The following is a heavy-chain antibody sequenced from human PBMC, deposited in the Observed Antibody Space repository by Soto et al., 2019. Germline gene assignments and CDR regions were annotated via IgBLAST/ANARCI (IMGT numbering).Heavy chain of an antibody. CDR2: INAANGNT. J-gene: IGHJ4*02. V-gene: IGHV1-3*01. Sequence: QVPLVQSGAEVKKPGASVKVSCKASGYSFTSYAIHWVRQAPGQGLECMGWINAANGNTRYSQKFQGRVTITRDTSATTAYMDLSSLTSEDTAVYYCARSGGLDDWGQGTLITVSS. CDR3: ARSGGLDD. CDR1: GYSFTSYA. D-gene: IGHD3-10*01.